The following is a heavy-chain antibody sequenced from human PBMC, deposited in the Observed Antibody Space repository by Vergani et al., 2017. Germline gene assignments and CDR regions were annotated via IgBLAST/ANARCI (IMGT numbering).Heavy chain of an antibody. V-gene: IGHV3-23*01. CDR1: GFTFNTYA. CDR3: VKDAGSYENFFDS. Sequence: EVQLLESGGSLKQPGGSVRLSCAACGFTFNTYAMHWVRQAPGKGLEWVSALTGGGGSTYYADSFKGRFIISRDNSRDTLYLQMNSLRPEDTATYYCVKDAGSYENFFDSWGQGTLVTVSS. CDR2: LTGGGGST. D-gene: IGHD1-26*01. J-gene: IGHJ4*02.